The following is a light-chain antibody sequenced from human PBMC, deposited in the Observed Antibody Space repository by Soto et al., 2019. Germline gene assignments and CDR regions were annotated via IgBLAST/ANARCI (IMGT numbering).Light chain of an antibody. CDR3: SSYTNSSTQA. CDR1: SSDVGGYNY. J-gene: IGLJ1*01. V-gene: IGLV2-14*01. CDR2: EVS. Sequence: QSALTQPASVSGSPGQSITISCTGTSSDVGGYNYVSWYQQHPGEAPKLMIYEVSNRPSGVSNRFSGSKSGNTASLTISGLQAEDEADYYCSSYTNSSTQAFGTGTKVTVL.